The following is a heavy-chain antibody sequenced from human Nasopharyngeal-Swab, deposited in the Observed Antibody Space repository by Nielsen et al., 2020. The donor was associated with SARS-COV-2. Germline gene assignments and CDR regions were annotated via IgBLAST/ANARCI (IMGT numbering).Heavy chain of an antibody. Sequence: GESLKISCAASGFTFSSYEMNWVRQAPGKGLEWVSFISSSGCTIYYADSVKGRFTISRDNAKNSLYLQMNSLRAEDTAVYYCARGGTYYDFWSGYYNYYYGMDVWGQGTTVTVYS. J-gene: IGHJ6*02. CDR2: ISSSGCTI. D-gene: IGHD3-3*01. V-gene: IGHV3-48*03. CDR3: ARGGTYYDFWSGYYNYYYGMDV. CDR1: GFTFSSYE.